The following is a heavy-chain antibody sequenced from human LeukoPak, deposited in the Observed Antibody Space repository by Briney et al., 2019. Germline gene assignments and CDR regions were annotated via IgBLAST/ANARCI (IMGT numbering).Heavy chain of an antibody. Sequence: PGGSLRLSCAASGFTFSDYYMSWIRQAPGKGLEWVSYISSSGSTIYYADSVKGRFTISRDNAKNSLYLQMNSLRAEDTAVYYCARDARYSYGYLGYYYYYGMDVWGQGTTVTVSS. CDR2: ISSSGSTI. V-gene: IGHV3-11*01. CDR1: GFTFSDYY. J-gene: IGHJ6*02. CDR3: ARDARYSYGYLGYYYYYGMDV. D-gene: IGHD5-18*01.